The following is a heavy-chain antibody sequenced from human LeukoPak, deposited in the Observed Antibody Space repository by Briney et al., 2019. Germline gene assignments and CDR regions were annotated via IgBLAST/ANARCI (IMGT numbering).Heavy chain of an antibody. J-gene: IGHJ6*03. CDR3: AKGGIAVAGTSYYYYMDV. Sequence: GGSLRLSCAASGFTFSSYAMHWVRQAPGKGLEWVAVISYDGSNKYYADSVKGRFTISRDNSKNTLHLQMNSLRAEDAAVYYCAKGGIAVAGTSYYYYMDVWGKGTTVTISS. V-gene: IGHV3-30*04. CDR2: ISYDGSNK. D-gene: IGHD6-19*01. CDR1: GFTFSSYA.